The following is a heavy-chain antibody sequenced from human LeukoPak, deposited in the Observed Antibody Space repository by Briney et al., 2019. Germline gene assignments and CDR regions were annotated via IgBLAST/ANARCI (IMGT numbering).Heavy chain of an antibody. Sequence: SETLSLTCTVSGGSISSGGYYWRWIRQPPGKGLEWIGYIYHSGSTYYNPSLKSRVTISVDRSKNQFSLKLSSVTAADTAVYYCARAGASNSSYWFDPGGQGTLVTVSS. V-gene: IGHV4-30-2*01. CDR1: GGSISSGGYY. J-gene: IGHJ5*02. CDR3: ARAGASNSSYWFDP. D-gene: IGHD6-6*01. CDR2: IYHSGST.